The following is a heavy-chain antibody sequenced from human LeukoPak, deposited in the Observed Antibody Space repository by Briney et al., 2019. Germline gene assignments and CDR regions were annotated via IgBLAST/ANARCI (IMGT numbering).Heavy chain of an antibody. Sequence: ASVKVSCKASGYTFTGYYMHWVRQAPGQGLEWMGWINPNSGGTNYAQKFQGRVTMTRDTSISTAYMELSRLRSDDTAVYYCAREGAFTVTDYYYYGMDVWGQGTTVTVSS. D-gene: IGHD4-11*01. CDR1: GYTFTGYY. CDR2: INPNSGGT. CDR3: AREGAFTVTDYYYYGMDV. J-gene: IGHJ6*02. V-gene: IGHV1-2*02.